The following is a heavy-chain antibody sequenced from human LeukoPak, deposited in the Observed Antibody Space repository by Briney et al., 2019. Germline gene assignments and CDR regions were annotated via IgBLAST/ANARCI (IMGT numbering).Heavy chain of an antibody. CDR2: FDPEDGET. Sequence: ASVKVSCKVSGYTLTKLSMHWVRQAPGKGLEWMGGFDPEDGETIYAQKFQGRVTMTEDTSTDTGYMELSSLRSEDTAVYYCATLDLVGMATVTDYWGQGTLVTVSS. CDR1: GYTLTKLS. V-gene: IGHV1-24*01. D-gene: IGHD5-24*01. CDR3: ATLDLVGMATVTDY. J-gene: IGHJ4*02.